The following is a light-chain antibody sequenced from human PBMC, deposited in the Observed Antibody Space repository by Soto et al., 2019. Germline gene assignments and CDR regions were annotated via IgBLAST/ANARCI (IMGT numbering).Light chain of an antibody. CDR2: DAS. CDR3: QQRSNWPLT. V-gene: IGKV3-11*01. Sequence: EIVLTQSPATLFLSEGERAPLSCRASQSFSSSYLAWYQQKPGQAPRLLIYDASNRATGIPARVSGSRSGTDVTLTISSLEPEEFAVDYCQQRSNWPLTFGGGTKVDIK. CDR1: QSFSSSY. J-gene: IGKJ4*02.